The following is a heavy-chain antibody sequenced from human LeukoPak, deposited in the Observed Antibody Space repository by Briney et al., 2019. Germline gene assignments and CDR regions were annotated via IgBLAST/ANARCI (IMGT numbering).Heavy chain of an antibody. CDR2: IYTSGST. CDR1: GDSFSSSY. J-gene: IGHJ4*02. V-gene: IGHV4-4*07. D-gene: IGHD1-26*01. Sequence: SETLSLTCTVSGDSFSSSYWGWIRQPAGKGLEWIGRIYTSGSTNYNPSLESRVTMSVDTSKNQFSLKLSSVTAADTAMYYCVRDRGGSTTRFDYWGQGTLVTVSS. CDR3: VRDRGGSTTRFDY.